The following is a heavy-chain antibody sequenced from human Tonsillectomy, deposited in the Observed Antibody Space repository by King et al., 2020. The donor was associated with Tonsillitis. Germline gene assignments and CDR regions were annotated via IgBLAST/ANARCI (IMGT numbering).Heavy chain of an antibody. CDR3: ARSSSWYGVS. CDR2: IYHSGST. V-gene: IGHV4-39*01. Sequence: QLQESGPGLVKPSETLSLTCTVSGGSISGSSHYWDWIRQPPGQGLEWIGNIYHSGSTYYNPSLKSRVTISVDTSKNQFSLKLSSVTAADTAVYYCARSSSWYGVSWGQGTLVTVSS. CDR1: GGSISGSSHY. J-gene: IGHJ5*02. D-gene: IGHD6-13*01.